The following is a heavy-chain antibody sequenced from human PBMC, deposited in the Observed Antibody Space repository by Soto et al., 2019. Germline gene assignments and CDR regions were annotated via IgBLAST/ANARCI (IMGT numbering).Heavy chain of an antibody. CDR3: ASPLLLWFGVIAFDI. J-gene: IGHJ3*02. D-gene: IGHD3-10*01. Sequence: GGSLRLSCAASGFTVSSNYMSWVRQAPGKGLEWVSVIYSGGSTYYADSVKGRFTISRDNSKNTLYLKMNSLRAEDTAVYYCASPLLLWFGVIAFDIWGQGTMVTVSS. CDR2: IYSGGST. V-gene: IGHV3-66*01. CDR1: GFTVSSNY.